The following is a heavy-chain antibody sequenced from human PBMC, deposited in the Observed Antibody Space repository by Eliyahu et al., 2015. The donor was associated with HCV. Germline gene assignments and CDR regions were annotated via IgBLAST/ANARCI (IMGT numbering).Heavy chain of an antibody. V-gene: IGHV4-59*01. CDR1: GGSITTYY. J-gene: IGHJ5*02. CDR2: SHYRGSS. Sequence: QVQLQESGPGLVKPSETLSLTCTVXGGSITTYYWXWIRQPPGKGXEWVGYSHYRGSSNYHPSLKSRVTISVDTSKNQFSLNLTSVTAADTAMYYCASGGGGIAVTGTGGWFDPWGQGTLVTVSS. CDR3: ASGGGGIAVTGTGGWFDP. D-gene: IGHD6-19*01.